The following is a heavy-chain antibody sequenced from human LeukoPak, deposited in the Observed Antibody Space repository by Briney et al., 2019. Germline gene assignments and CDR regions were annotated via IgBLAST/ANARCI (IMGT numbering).Heavy chain of an antibody. CDR3: ARDLYYYGSGSYYDYFDY. Sequence: PGGSLRLSCAASGFTFSSYAMHWVRQAPGKGLEWVAVISYDGSNKYYADSVKGRFTISRDNSKNTLYLQMNSLRAEDTAVYYCARDLYYYGSGSYYDYFDYWGQGTLVTVSS. V-gene: IGHV3-30-3*01. CDR2: ISYDGSNK. CDR1: GFTFSSYA. D-gene: IGHD3-10*01. J-gene: IGHJ4*02.